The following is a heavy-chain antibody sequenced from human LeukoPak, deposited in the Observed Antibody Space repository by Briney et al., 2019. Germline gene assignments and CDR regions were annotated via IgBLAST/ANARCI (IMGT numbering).Heavy chain of an antibody. Sequence: PGGSLRLSCGASGFTFSRYAMSWVRQAPGKGLECVGRIKSKTDGGTTDYAAPVKGRFTISRDDSKNMLYLQMNSLKSEDTAVYYCTADLPPPRGYDYPFDYWGQGSLVTVSS. J-gene: IGHJ4*02. CDR1: GFTFSRYA. CDR3: TADLPPPRGYDYPFDY. V-gene: IGHV3-15*01. D-gene: IGHD5-12*01. CDR2: IKSKTDGGTT.